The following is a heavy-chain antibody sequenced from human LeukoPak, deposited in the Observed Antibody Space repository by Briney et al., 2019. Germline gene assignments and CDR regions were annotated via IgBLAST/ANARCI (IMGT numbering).Heavy chain of an antibody. CDR3: VRSGYDYDWFDP. J-gene: IGHJ5*02. V-gene: IGHV1-69*08. D-gene: IGHD5-12*01. Sequence: SAKVSCKASGGSFSDYSISWVRQAPGQGLEWMGRIIAILDTAHCAQKFQGRFTITADKSTTTVYMELSSLRSDDTAVYYCVRSGYDYDWFDPWGQGTLVTVSS. CDR1: GGSFSDYS. CDR2: IIAILDTA.